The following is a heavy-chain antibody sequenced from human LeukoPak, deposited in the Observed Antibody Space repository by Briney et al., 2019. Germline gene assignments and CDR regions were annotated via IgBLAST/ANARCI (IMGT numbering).Heavy chain of an antibody. CDR1: GFTFSSYG. V-gene: IGHV3-30*03. CDR2: IPYDGSNK. Sequence: GGSLRLSCAASGFTFSSYGVHWVRQAPGKGLEWVAVIPYDGSNKYYADSVKGRFTISRDNSKNTLYLQMSSLRAEDTAVYYCARDYCSSTSCYGPPGYWGQGTLVTVSS. D-gene: IGHD2-2*01. J-gene: IGHJ4*02. CDR3: ARDYCSSTSCYGPPGY.